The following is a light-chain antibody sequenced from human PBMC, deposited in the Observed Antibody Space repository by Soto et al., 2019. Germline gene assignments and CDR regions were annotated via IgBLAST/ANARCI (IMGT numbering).Light chain of an antibody. J-gene: IGKJ5*01. Sequence: EVVMTQSPATLSVSPGERATLSCRASESVSTNVAWYQQRPGQAPRLVIYGASTRATGIPDRFSGSASGTDFTLTINRLEPEDFAVYYCQLYGISPHFGQGTRLEIK. CDR3: QLYGISPH. CDR1: ESVSTN. CDR2: GAS. V-gene: IGKV3-15*01.